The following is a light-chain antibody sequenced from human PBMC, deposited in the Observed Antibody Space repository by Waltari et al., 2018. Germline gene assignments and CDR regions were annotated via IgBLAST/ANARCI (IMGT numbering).Light chain of an antibody. J-gene: IGKJ4*01. V-gene: IGKV3-11*01. Sequence: CRASQMTTSNLAWYQQNPRQAPRLRIYDASNRATGTPARVSGSGSGTDSTLTISTLEPEDIAVYYCQRRDKWPPLPFGAGTKVEIK. CDR1: QMTTSN. CDR2: DAS. CDR3: QRRDKWPPLP.